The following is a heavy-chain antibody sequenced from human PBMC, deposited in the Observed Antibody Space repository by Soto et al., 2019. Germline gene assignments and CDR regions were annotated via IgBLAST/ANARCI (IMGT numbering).Heavy chain of an antibody. Sequence: GESLKISCKGSGYSFTSYWSGWVRQMPGKALQWMGIIYPAYSHTRYSPSFQGHVTISADKSISTAYLQWSSLKASDTAMYYCARQHRVLLSFGQSFDPWGQGTLVTVSS. D-gene: IGHD3-10*01. V-gene: IGHV5-51*01. J-gene: IGHJ5*02. CDR3: ARQHRVLLSFGQSFDP. CDR1: GYSFTSYW. CDR2: IYPAYSHT.